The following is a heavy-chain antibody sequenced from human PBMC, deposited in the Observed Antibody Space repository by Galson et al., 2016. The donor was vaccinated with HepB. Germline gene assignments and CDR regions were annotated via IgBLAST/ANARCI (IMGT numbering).Heavy chain of an antibody. J-gene: IGHJ4*02. CDR1: AFTISTYG. CDR2: ISYDGSKK. Sequence: SLRLSCAASAFTISTYGMHWVRQAPGKGLEWVAVISYDGSKKYYADSVKGRFTISRDNSKNTLYLQMNSLRTEDTAVYYCAKDPYYYGSGSYYFDYWGQGTLVTVSS. CDR3: AKDPYYYGSGSYYFDY. V-gene: IGHV3-30*18. D-gene: IGHD3-10*01.